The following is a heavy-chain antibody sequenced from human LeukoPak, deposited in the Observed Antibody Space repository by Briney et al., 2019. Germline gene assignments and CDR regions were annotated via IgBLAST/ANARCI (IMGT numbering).Heavy chain of an antibody. CDR1: GFTSSSYA. V-gene: IGHV3-23*01. J-gene: IGHJ4*02. Sequence: GGSLRLSCAASGFTSSSYAMSWVRQAPGKGLEWVSAISGSGGSTYYADSVKGRFTLSRDNSKNTLYLQMNSLRAEDTAVYYCAKVEVGATKRYYFDYWGQGTLVTVSS. CDR3: AKVEVGATKRYYFDY. D-gene: IGHD1-26*01. CDR2: ISGSGGST.